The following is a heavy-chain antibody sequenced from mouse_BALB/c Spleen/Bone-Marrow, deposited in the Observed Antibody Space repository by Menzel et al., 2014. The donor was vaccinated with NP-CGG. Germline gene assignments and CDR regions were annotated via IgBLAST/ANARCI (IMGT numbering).Heavy chain of an antibody. Sequence: VQLQESGAELVRPGASVKLSCKASGYSFTNYWMNWVKQKPGQGLEWIGMIHPSDSETRLNQKFKDKATLTVDKSSSTAYMQLSSPASEDSAVYYCARFGNYEGFAYWGQGTLVTVSA. CDR1: GYSFTNYW. D-gene: IGHD2-1*01. CDR3: ARFGNYEGFAY. V-gene: IGHV1-74*04. CDR2: IHPSDSET. J-gene: IGHJ3*01.